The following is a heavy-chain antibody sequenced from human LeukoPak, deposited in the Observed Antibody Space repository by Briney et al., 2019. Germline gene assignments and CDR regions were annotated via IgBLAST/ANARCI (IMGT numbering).Heavy chain of an antibody. CDR2: IYSGGST. D-gene: IGHD3-22*01. V-gene: IGHV3-66*01. CDR1: GFTVSSNY. J-gene: IGHJ4*02. CDR3: ARDRGTYYDSSGFAW. Sequence: PGGSLRLSCAASGFTVSSNYMSWVRQAPGKGLEWVSVIYSGGSTYYADSVKGRFTISRDNSKNTLYLQMNSLRAEDTAVYYCARDRGTYYDSSGFAWWGQGTLVTVSS.